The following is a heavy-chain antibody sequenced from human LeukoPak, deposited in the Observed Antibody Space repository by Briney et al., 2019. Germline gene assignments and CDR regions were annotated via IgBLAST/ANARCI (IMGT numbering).Heavy chain of an antibody. CDR3: ARAGEGGYFDY. CDR2: IYYSGST. Sequence: KPSETLSLTCTVSGGSISSYYWSWIRQPPGKGLEWIGYIYYSGSTNYNPSLKSRVTISVDTSKNQFSLKLSSVTAADTAVYYCARAGEGGYFDYWGQGTLVTVSS. CDR1: GGSISSYY. D-gene: IGHD3-16*01. J-gene: IGHJ4*02. V-gene: IGHV4-59*08.